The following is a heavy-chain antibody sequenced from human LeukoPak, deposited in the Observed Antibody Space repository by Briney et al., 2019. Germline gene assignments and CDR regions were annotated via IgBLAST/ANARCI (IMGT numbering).Heavy chain of an antibody. Sequence: GGSLRLSCVVSGLTFSNYWMTWVRQAPGKGLEWVANMKEDGREIYYADSVKGRFTIPRDNTKSSLYLQMDGLRAEDTAVYYCAASFDFWGQGTLVSVSS. CDR1: GLTFSNYW. CDR2: MKEDGREI. V-gene: IGHV3-7*01. CDR3: AASFDF. J-gene: IGHJ4*02.